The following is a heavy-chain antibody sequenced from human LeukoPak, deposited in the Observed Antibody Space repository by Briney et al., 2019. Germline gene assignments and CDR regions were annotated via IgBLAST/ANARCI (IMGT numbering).Heavy chain of an antibody. CDR1: GGSISRYY. J-gene: IGHJ4*02. Sequence: SETLSLTCTVSGGSISRYYWNWIRQPPGKGLEWIGYIYYSGSTNYNPSLKSRVTISVDTSKNQFSLKLSSVTAADTAVYYCARVTILEWLFDYWGQGTLVTVSS. CDR2: IYYSGST. V-gene: IGHV4-59*01. CDR3: ARVTILEWLFDY. D-gene: IGHD3-3*01.